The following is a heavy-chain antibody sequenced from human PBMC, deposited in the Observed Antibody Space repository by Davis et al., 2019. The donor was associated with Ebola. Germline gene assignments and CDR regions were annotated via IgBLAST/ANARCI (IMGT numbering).Heavy chain of an antibody. V-gene: IGHV3-21*01. CDR3: ARDGYNKDYFDY. Sequence: GESLKISCAASGFTFSSYSMNWVRQAPGKGLEWVSSISSSSSYIYYADSVKGRFTISRDNAKNSLYLQMNSLRAEDTAVYYCARDGYNKDYFDYWGQGTLVTVSS. CDR1: GFTFSSYS. CDR2: ISSSSSYI. D-gene: IGHD5-24*01. J-gene: IGHJ4*02.